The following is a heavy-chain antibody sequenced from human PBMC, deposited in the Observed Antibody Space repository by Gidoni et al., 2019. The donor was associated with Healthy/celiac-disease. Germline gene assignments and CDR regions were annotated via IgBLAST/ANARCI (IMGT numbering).Heavy chain of an antibody. J-gene: IGHJ4*02. CDR3: ARQKITFGGVINY. CDR2: ISSSSSTI. D-gene: IGHD3-16*01. V-gene: IGHV3-48*01. Sequence: EVQLVESGGGLVQPGGSLRLSCAASGFPFSSYSMNWVRQAPGKGLEWVSYISSSSSTIYYADSVKGRFTISRDNAKNSLYLQMNSLRAEDTAVYYCARQKITFGGVINYWGQGTLVTVSS. CDR1: GFPFSSYS.